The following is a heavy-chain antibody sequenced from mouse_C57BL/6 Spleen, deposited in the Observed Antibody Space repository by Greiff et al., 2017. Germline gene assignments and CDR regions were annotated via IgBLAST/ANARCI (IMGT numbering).Heavy chain of an antibody. J-gene: IGHJ4*01. CDR1: GYTFTDYE. D-gene: IGHD1-1*01. CDR3: TTVHNYYGSGYDYAMDY. V-gene: IGHV1-15*01. CDR2: IDPETGGT. Sequence: QVQLQQSGAELVRPGASVTLSCKASGYTFTDYEMHWVKQTPVHGLEWIGAIDPETGGTAYNQKFKGKAILTADKSSSTAYMELRSLTSADSAVYYCTTVHNYYGSGYDYAMDYWGQGTSVTVSS.